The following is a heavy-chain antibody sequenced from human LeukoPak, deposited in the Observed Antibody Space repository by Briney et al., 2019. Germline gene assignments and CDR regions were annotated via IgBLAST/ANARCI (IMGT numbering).Heavy chain of an antibody. CDR3: ARGGIWTYYDILTGSPRPYYFDY. V-gene: IGHV4-34*01. J-gene: IGHJ4*02. CDR1: GGSFSGYY. CDR2: INHSGST. Sequence: SETLSLTCAVYGGSFSGYYWSWIRQPPGKGLEWIGEINHSGSTNYNPSLKSRVTISVDTSKNQFSLELSSVTAADTAVYYCARGGIWTYYDILTGSPRPYYFDYWGQGTLVTVSS. D-gene: IGHD3-9*01.